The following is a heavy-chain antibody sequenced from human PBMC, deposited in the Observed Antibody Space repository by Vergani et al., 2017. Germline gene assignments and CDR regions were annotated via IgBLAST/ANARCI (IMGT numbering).Heavy chain of an antibody. CDR2: IIPIFGTA. CDR1: GGTFSSYA. J-gene: IGHJ4*02. V-gene: IGHV1-69*18. CDR3: ARGLAYCGGDCYSGVDY. D-gene: IGHD2-21*02. Sequence: QVQLVQSGAEVKKPGSSVMVSCKASGGTFSSYAISWVRQAPGQGLEWMGRIIPIFGTANYAQKFQGRVTITADESTSTAYMELSSLRSEDTAVYYCARGLAYCGGDCYSGVDYWGQGTLVTVSS.